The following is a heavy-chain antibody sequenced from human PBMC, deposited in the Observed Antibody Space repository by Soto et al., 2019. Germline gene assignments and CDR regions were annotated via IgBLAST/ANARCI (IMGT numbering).Heavy chain of an antibody. D-gene: IGHD3-10*01. J-gene: IGHJ4*02. CDR3: AVAYYGAGSYSRGLDY. Sequence: EVQLVESGGGLVQPGGSLRLSCAASGFTFSSYSMNWVRQAPGKGLEWVSYISSSSSTIYYADSVKGRFTISRDNAKNSLELQMNSLRAEDTAVYYCAVAYYGAGSYSRGLDYWGQGTLVTVSS. V-gene: IGHV3-48*01. CDR1: GFTFSSYS. CDR2: ISSSSSTI.